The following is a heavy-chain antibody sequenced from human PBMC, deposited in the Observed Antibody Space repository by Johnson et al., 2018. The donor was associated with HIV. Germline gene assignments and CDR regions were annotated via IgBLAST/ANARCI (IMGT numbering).Heavy chain of an antibody. V-gene: IGHV3-30*14. Sequence: QVQLVESGGGVVQPGRSLRLSCAASGFTFSSYAMHWVRQAPGKGLEWVAIISYDGSNKYYADSVKGRFTISRDNSKNMLYLQMNSLRAEDTAVYYCASDRPLAPFDHWGQGTKVNVSS. CDR1: GFTFSSYA. CDR2: ISYDGSNK. J-gene: IGHJ3*01. CDR3: ASDRPLAPFDH.